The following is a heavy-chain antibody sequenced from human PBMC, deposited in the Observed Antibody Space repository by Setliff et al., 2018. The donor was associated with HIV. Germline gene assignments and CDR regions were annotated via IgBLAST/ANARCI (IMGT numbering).Heavy chain of an antibody. V-gene: IGHV4-39*07. Sequence: PSETLSLTCTVSGGSMTSSNYYWGWIRQSPGRGLEWIGSISSSGSTTYHPSLRSRVTASAATSKNQFSLKLTSVTAADTAVYFCARDPHYFDTSGHYSWFYFDYWGQGTLVTVSS. CDR2: ISSSGST. J-gene: IGHJ4*02. D-gene: IGHD3-22*01. CDR1: GGSMTSSNYY. CDR3: ARDPHYFDTSGHYSWFYFDY.